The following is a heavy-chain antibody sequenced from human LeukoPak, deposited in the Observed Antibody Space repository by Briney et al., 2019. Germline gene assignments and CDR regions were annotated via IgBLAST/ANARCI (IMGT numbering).Heavy chain of an antibody. V-gene: IGHV3-48*03. CDR1: GFTFSSYE. CDR3: AKVRGLRLGELSFDY. CDR2: ISSSGSTI. Sequence: PGGSLRLSCAASGFTFSSYEMNWVRQAPGKGLEWVSYISSSGSTIYYADSVKGRFTISRDNAKNSLYLQMNSLRAEDTAVYYCAKVRGLRLGELSFDYWGQGTLVTVSS. J-gene: IGHJ4*02. D-gene: IGHD3-16*02.